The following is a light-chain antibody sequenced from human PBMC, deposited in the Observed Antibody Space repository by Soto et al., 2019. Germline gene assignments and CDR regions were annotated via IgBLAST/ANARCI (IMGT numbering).Light chain of an antibody. V-gene: IGKV1-13*02. CDR3: QQFNSYPQA. J-gene: IGKJ4*01. CDR2: DAS. CDR1: QGISSA. Sequence: AIQLTQSPSSLSASVGDRVTITCRASQGISSALAWYQQKPGKAPKLLIYDASSLESGVPSRFSSSGCGTDFPLTISSLQPEDFATYYCQQFNSYPQALGGGTKVEIK.